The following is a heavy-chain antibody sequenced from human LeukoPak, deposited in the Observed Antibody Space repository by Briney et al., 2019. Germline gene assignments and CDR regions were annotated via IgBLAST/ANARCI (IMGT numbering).Heavy chain of an antibody. CDR3: ARVRTTVGYFDY. CDR2: IYSGGST. D-gene: IGHD4-23*01. V-gene: IGHV3-53*01. Sequence: GGSLRLSCAASGFTVSSNFMSWVRQAPGKGLEWVSVIYSGGSTYYADSVKGRFTISRDNSKNTLYLQMNSLRAEDTAVYYCARVRTTVGYFDYWGQGTLVTVSS. J-gene: IGHJ4*02. CDR1: GFTVSSNF.